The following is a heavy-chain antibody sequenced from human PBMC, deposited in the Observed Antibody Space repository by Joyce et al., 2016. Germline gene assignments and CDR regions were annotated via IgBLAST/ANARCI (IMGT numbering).Heavy chain of an antibody. CDR1: GGDFSNYT. CDR3: ARGGTSSDHYFFYTLDV. Sequence: QVLLVQSGAAVKRPGSSLRVSCKSSGGDFSNYTVNWVRQAPGQRLEWMGGIIPSVGAAKYAEDFQGRVTLTADQSTRTAYLELSSLTSADTAVYYCARGGTSSDHYFFYTLDVWGPGTTVIVSS. D-gene: IGHD1-14*01. CDR2: IIPSVGAA. V-gene: IGHV1-69*12. J-gene: IGHJ6*02.